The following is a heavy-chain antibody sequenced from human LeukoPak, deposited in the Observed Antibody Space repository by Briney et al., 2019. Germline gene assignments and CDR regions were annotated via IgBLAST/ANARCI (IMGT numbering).Heavy chain of an antibody. J-gene: IGHJ4*02. D-gene: IGHD3-22*01. Sequence: GGSLRLSCAASGFNFSSYAMSWVRQAPGKGLEWVSTISGSGGSTNYAESVKGRFTVSRDNRKNTLFLQMNSLTAEDTAVYFCAKRGVVIRVILVGFHKEAYYFDSWGQGALVTVSS. CDR2: ISGSGGST. CDR3: AKRGVVIRVILVGFHKEAYYFDS. V-gene: IGHV3-23*01. CDR1: GFNFSSYA.